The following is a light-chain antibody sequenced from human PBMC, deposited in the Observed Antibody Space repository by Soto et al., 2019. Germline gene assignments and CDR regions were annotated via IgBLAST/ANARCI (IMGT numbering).Light chain of an antibody. J-gene: IGLJ3*02. CDR2: GNS. Sequence: QSVLTQPPSVSGAPGQRVTISCTGSSSNIGAGYDVHWYQQLPGTAPKLLIYGNSNRPSGVPDRFSGSKSGTSASLAITGLQAMDEADYYCQAYDSSLSGWVFGGGTKVTVL. CDR3: QAYDSSLSGWV. V-gene: IGLV1-40*01. CDR1: SSNIGAGYD.